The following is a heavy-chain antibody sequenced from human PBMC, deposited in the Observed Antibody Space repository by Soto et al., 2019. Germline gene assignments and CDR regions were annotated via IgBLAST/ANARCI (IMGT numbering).Heavy chain of an antibody. Sequence: QLQLQESGPGLVKPSETLSLTCTVSGGSISSSSYYWGWIRQPPGKGLEWIGSIYYSGSTYYNPSLKGRVTISVDTSKNQFSLKLSSVTAADTAVYYCARLFSGWYVEAWGQGTLVTVCS. CDR1: GGSISSSSYY. V-gene: IGHV4-39*01. CDR2: IYYSGST. D-gene: IGHD6-19*01. CDR3: ARLFSGWYVEA. J-gene: IGHJ5*02.